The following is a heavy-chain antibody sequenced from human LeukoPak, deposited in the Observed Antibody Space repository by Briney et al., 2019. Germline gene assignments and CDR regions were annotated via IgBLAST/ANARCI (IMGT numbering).Heavy chain of an antibody. Sequence: PGGSLRLSCAASGFTFSNYAMSWVRQAPGKGLEWVSSISGSGGSGGSTYYADSVKGRFTISRDNSKNTLYLQMNSLRAEDTAVYYCAKSQDYYDVGGFGYWGQGTLVTVSS. CDR2: ISGSGGSGGST. J-gene: IGHJ4*02. V-gene: IGHV3-23*01. D-gene: IGHD3-22*01. CDR3: AKSQDYYDVGGFGY. CDR1: GFTFSNYA.